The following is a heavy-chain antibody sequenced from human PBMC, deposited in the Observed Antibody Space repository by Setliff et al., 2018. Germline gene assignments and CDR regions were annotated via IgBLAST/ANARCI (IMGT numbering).Heavy chain of an antibody. CDR1: GDSMSFSY. V-gene: IGHV4-59*01. Sequence: PSETLSLTCSVSGDSMSFSYWSWIRQPPGKGLEWIGYIYYSGSTDSHPSLKSRVSISIDTSKNQFSLNVRSVTAADTAIYYCAKGRGEMGSWGQGILVTVSS. J-gene: IGHJ5*02. D-gene: IGHD3-10*01. CDR2: IYYSGST. CDR3: AKGRGEMGS.